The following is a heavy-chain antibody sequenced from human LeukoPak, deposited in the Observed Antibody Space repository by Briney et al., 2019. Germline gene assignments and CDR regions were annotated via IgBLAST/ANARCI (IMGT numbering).Heavy chain of an antibody. CDR1: GYSFTVYF. CDR2: INPNSGDT. Sequence: ASVKVSCKTSGYSFTVYFMHWVRQAPGQGLEWMGWINPNSGDTKYAQKFQGRVTMTRDTSINTAYMELRRLTSDDTAVYYCARVPSMVRGVVNYGMDVWGQGTTVTVSS. J-gene: IGHJ6*02. D-gene: IGHD3-10*01. V-gene: IGHV1-2*02. CDR3: ARVPSMVRGVVNYGMDV.